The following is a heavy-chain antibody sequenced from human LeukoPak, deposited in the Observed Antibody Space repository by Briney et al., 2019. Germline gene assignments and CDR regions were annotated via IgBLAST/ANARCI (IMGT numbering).Heavy chain of an antibody. CDR1: GFTFSSYS. CDR3: ASFNVYGRGYNWFDP. V-gene: IGHV3-21*01. J-gene: IGHJ5*02. CDR2: ISSSSSYI. D-gene: IGHD1-14*01. Sequence: GGSLRLSCAASGFTFSSYSMNWVRQAPGKGLEWVSSISSSSSYIYYADSVKGRFTISRDNAKNSLYPQMNSLRAEDTAVYYCASFNVYGRGYNWFDPWGQGTLVTVSS.